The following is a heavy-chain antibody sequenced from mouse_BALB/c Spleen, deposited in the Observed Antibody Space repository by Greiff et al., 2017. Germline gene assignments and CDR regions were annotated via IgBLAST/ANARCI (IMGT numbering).Heavy chain of an antibody. CDR3: ASDGSSPFAY. CDR1: GYTFTSYW. CDR2: INPSTGYT. J-gene: IGHJ3*01. Sequence: VKLMESGAELAKPGASVKMSCKASGYTFTSYWMHWVKQRPGQGLEWIGYINPSTGYTEYNQKFKDKATLTADKSSSTAYMQLSSLTSEDSAVYYCASDGSSPFAYWGQGTLVTVSA. D-gene: IGHD1-1*01. V-gene: IGHV1-7*01.